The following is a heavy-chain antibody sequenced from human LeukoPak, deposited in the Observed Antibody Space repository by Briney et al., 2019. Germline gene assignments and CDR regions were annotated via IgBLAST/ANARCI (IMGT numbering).Heavy chain of an antibody. V-gene: IGHV4-59*08. J-gene: IGHJ2*01. CDR2: IYYSGST. CDR3: ARREDFWYFDL. Sequence: ASETLSLTCTVSGVSISSYYWSWIRQPPGKGLEWIGYIYYSGSTNYSPSLKSRVTISVDTSKNQFSLKLSSVTAADTAVYYCARREDFWYFDLWGRGTLVTVSS. CDR1: GVSISSYY.